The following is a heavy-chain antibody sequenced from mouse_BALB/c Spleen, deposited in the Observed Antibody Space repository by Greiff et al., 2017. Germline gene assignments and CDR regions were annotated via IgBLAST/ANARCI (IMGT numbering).Heavy chain of an antibody. Sequence: QVHVKQSGAELVKPGASVKLSCKASGYTFTSYYMYWVKQRPGQGLEWIGEINPSNGGTNFNEKFKSKATLTVDKSSSTAYMQLSSLTSEDSAVCYYTRRYDNAMDYWGQGTSVTVSS. CDR2: INPSNGGT. D-gene: IGHD2-14*01. CDR1: GYTFTSYY. CDR3: TRRYDNAMDY. J-gene: IGHJ4*01. V-gene: IGHV1S81*02.